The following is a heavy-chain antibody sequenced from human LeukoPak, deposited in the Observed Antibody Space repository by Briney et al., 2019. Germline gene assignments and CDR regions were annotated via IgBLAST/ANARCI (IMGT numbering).Heavy chain of an antibody. CDR1: GGSISSSSYY. V-gene: IGHV4-39*07. CDR2: IYYSGST. J-gene: IGHJ5*01. CDR3: ARDTAALDS. Sequence: SETLSLTCTVSGGSISSSSYYWGWIRQPPGKGLEWIGSIYYSGSTYYNPSLKSRVTISVDSSKNQFSLRLSSVTVADNAIYYCARDTAALDSWGQGTLVTVSS. D-gene: IGHD6-13*01.